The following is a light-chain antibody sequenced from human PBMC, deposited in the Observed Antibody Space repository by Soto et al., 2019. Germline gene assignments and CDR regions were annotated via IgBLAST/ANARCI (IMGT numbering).Light chain of an antibody. Sequence: QSALTQPASVSGSPGQSITISCTGTSSDVGGYNYVSWYQQHPGKAPKLMIYDVNNRPSGVSNRFSGSKSGNTASLTISGLQAEDEADYYCNSYTTSSTRVFGGGTQLTVL. CDR2: DVN. CDR1: SSDVGGYNY. V-gene: IGLV2-14*03. J-gene: IGLJ2*01. CDR3: NSYTTSSTRV.